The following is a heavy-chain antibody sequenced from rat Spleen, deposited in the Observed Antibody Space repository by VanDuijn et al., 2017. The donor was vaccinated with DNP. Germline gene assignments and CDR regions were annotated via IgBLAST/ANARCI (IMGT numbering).Heavy chain of an antibody. Sequence: QVQLKESGPGLVQPSQTLSLTCTVSGFSLTDYSVHWVRQPPGKGLEWMGRIRSGGSTDYNSALKSRLSISRDTSKSQVFLKMNSLQTEDTAIYFCTRGGTPYWGQGVMVTVSS. CDR2: IRSGGST. CDR1: GFSLTDYS. V-gene: IGHV2-19*01. J-gene: IGHJ2*01. CDR3: TRGGTPY. D-gene: IGHD3-5*01.